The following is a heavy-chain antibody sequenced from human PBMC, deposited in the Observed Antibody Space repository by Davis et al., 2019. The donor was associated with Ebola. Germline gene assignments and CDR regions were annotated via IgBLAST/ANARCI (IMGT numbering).Heavy chain of an antibody. CDR1: GYTFTSYG. J-gene: IGHJ6*02. CDR2: ISAYNGNT. D-gene: IGHD2-15*01. Sequence: AASVKVSCKASGYTFTSYGISWVRQAPGQGLEWMGWISAYNGNTNYAQKLQGRVTMTTDTSTSTAYMELRSLRSDDTAVYYCAGDLGYCSGGSCYHYGMDVWGQGTTVTVSS. CDR3: AGDLGYCSGGSCYHYGMDV. V-gene: IGHV1-18*01.